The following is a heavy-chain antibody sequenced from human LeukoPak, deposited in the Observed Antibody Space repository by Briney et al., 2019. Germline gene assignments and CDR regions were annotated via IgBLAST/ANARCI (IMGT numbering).Heavy chain of an antibody. CDR1: GFTFSSYG. CDR3: AKLGILDY. J-gene: IGHJ4*02. Sequence: GGSLRLSCAASGFTFSSYGMHWVRQAPGKGLEWVAVISYDGSNKYYADSVKGRFTISRDNSKNTLYLQMNSLRAEDTAVYYCAKLGILDYWGQGTLVTVSS. CDR2: ISYDGSNK. D-gene: IGHD7-27*01. V-gene: IGHV3-30*18.